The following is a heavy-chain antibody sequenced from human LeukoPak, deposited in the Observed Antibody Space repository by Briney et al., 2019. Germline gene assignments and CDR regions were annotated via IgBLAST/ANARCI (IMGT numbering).Heavy chain of an antibody. Sequence: GGSLRLSCAASGFTFSSYGMHWVRQAPGKGLEWVAFIRYDGSNKYYADSVKGRFTISRDNSKNTLYLQMNSLRAEDTAVYYCAKEGIAAPGDWYYYMDVWGKGTTVTVSS. CDR1: GFTFSSYG. D-gene: IGHD6-13*01. CDR3: AKEGIAAPGDWYYYMDV. CDR2: IRYDGSNK. V-gene: IGHV3-30*02. J-gene: IGHJ6*03.